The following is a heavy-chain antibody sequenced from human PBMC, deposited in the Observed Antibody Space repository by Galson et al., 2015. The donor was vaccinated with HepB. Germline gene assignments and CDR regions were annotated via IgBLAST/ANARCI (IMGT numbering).Heavy chain of an antibody. J-gene: IGHJ3*02. D-gene: IGHD2-21*01. CDR1: GFTFSSYS. CDR2: ISSSSYI. Sequence: SLRLSCAASGFTFSSYSMNWVRQAPGKGLEWVSSISSSSYIYYADSVKGRFTISRDNAKNSLYLQMNSLRAEDTAVYYCAREREGYCGGDCYGAFDIWGQGTMVTVSS. CDR3: AREREGYCGGDCYGAFDI. V-gene: IGHV3-21*01.